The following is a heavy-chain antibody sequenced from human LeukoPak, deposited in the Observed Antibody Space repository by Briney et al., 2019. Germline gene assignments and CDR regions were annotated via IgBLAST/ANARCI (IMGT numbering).Heavy chain of an antibody. V-gene: IGHV7-4-1*02. Sequence: ASVKVSCKASGYTFTSYAMNWVRQAPGQGLEWMGWINTNTGNPTYVQGFTGRFVFSLDTSASTAYLQISSLKAEDTAVYYCARGTAITMVRGVMQPTRFDYWGQGTLVTVSS. CDR1: GYTFTSYA. J-gene: IGHJ4*02. CDR3: ARGTAITMVRGVMQPTRFDY. CDR2: INTNTGNP. D-gene: IGHD3-10*01.